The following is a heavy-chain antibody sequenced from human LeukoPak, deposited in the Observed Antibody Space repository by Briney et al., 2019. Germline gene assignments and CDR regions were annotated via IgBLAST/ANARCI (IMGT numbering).Heavy chain of an antibody. CDR1: GGSFSGYY. CDR2: INHSGST. CDR3: ARRYCSGGSCSFQH. V-gene: IGHV4-34*01. D-gene: IGHD2-15*01. J-gene: IGHJ1*01. Sequence: PSETLSLTCAVYGGSFSGYYWSWIRQPPGKGLEWIGEINHSGSTNYNPSLKSRVTISVDTSKNQFSLKLSSVTAADTAVYYCARRYCSGGSCSFQHWGQGTLVTVSS.